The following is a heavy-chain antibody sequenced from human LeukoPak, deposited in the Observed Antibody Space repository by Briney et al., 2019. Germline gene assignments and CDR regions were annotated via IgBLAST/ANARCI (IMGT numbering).Heavy chain of an antibody. J-gene: IGHJ4*02. CDR1: GFTFSDYY. V-gene: IGHV3-33*08. Sequence: TGGSLRLSCAASGFTFSDYYMSWIRQAPGKGLEWVAVIWYDGSNKYYADSVKGRFTISRDNSKNTLYLQMNSLRAEDTAVYYCARDPRYYYGSGSYYNGLDYWGQGTLVTVSS. CDR3: ARDPRYYYGSGSYYNGLDY. CDR2: IWYDGSNK. D-gene: IGHD3-10*01.